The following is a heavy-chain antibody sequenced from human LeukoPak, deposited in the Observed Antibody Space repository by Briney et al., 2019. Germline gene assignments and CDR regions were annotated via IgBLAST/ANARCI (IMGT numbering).Heavy chain of an antibody. CDR1: GFTFSSYS. D-gene: IGHD2-8*02. CDR2: ISSSDSYI. CDR3: ARDLVGLTGDF. Sequence: GGSLRLSCAASGFTFSSYSMNWVRQAPGKGLEWVSAISSSDSYIYYADSVKGRSTISRDNAKNTVYLQMNSVRAEDTAVYYCARDLVGLTGDFWGQGALVTVSS. J-gene: IGHJ4*02. V-gene: IGHV3-21*01.